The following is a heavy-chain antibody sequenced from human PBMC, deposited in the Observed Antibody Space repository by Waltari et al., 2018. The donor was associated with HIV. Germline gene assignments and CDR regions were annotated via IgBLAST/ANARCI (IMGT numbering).Heavy chain of an antibody. Sequence: EVQLVESGGGLVQPGGSLRLSCSASGFTFSSYWMHWVRQAPGKGLVWVVGINRDGSTIRYADSVKGRFTISRDNAKNTLYLQMNSLRAEDTALYYCARGQYYSMDVWGQGTTVTVSS. CDR3: ARGQYYSMDV. D-gene: IGHD3-10*01. V-gene: IGHV3-74*01. J-gene: IGHJ6*02. CDR1: GFTFSSYW. CDR2: INRDGSTI.